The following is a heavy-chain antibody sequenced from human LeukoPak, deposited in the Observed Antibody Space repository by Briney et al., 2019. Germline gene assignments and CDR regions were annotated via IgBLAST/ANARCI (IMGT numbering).Heavy chain of an antibody. Sequence: PSETLSLTCAVYGGSFSGCYWSWIRQPPGKGLEWIGEINHSGSTNYNPSLKSRVTISVDTSKNQFSLKLSSVTAAHTAVYYCARGPPYYDFWSGYSHWFDPWGQGTLVTVSS. J-gene: IGHJ5*02. CDR1: GGSFSGCY. CDR3: ARGPPYYDFWSGYSHWFDP. D-gene: IGHD3-3*01. V-gene: IGHV4-34*01. CDR2: INHSGST.